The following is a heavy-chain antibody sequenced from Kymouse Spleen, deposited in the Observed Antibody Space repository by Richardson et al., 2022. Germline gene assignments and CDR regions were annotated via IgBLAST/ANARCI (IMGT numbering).Heavy chain of an antibody. CDR1: GGSFSGYY. CDR3: ARDIVVVPAAMPEYYYYGMDV. J-gene: IGHJ6*02. Sequence: QVQLQQWGAGLLKPSETLSLTCAVYGGSFSGYYWSWIRQPPGKGLEWIGEINHSGSTNYNPSLKSRVTISVDTSKNQFSLKLSSVTAADTAVYYCARDIVVVPAAMPEYYYYGMDVWGQGTTVTVSS. D-gene: IGHD2-2*02. CDR2: INHSGST. V-gene: IGHV4-34*01.